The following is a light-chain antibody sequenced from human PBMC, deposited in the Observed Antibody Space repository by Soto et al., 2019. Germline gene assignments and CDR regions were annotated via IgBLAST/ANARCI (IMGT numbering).Light chain of an antibody. V-gene: IGKV3-15*01. CDR1: QSVRSS. CDR2: RAS. J-gene: IGKJ1*01. CDR3: QQYDHWWT. Sequence: EMVMTQSPATLSVSPGERATLSCRASQSVRSSLAWYQQKPGQPPRLLIYRASTRATGVPARFSGSGSGTEFTLTISSLQSEYFAVYYCQQYDHWWTFGQGTKVEIK.